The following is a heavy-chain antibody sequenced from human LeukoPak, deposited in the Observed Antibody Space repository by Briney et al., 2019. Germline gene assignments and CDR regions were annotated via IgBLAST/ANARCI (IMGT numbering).Heavy chain of an antibody. Sequence: PGGSLRLSCAASGFDFSNFEMNWVRQAQGKGLEWIAYISRSGTPIYYADSVKGRFTISRDNAKSSLYLQMNLLRTEDTAVYFCARMGAAPQGWGQGAQVIVSS. J-gene: IGHJ4*02. V-gene: IGHV3-48*03. CDR2: ISRSGTPI. CDR1: GFDFSNFE. D-gene: IGHD3-16*01. CDR3: ARMGAAPQG.